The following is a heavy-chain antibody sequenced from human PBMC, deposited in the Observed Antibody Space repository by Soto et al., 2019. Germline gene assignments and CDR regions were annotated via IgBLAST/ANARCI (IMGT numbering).Heavy chain of an antibody. J-gene: IGHJ6*02. Sequence: GGSLRLSCAASGFTFRSYAMSWVRQAPGKGLEYVSAISSNGGSTYYADSVKGRFTISRDNSKNTLYLQMSSLRAEDTAVYYCVKGEDYGDYPYYYYYGMDVWGQGTTVTVSS. V-gene: IGHV3-64D*06. CDR3: VKGEDYGDYPYYYYYGMDV. D-gene: IGHD4-17*01. CDR2: ISSNGGST. CDR1: GFTFRSYA.